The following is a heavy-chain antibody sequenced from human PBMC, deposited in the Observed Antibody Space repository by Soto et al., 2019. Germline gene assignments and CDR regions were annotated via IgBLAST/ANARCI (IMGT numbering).Heavy chain of an antibody. D-gene: IGHD4-17*01. Sequence: GGSLRLSCAASGFTFSSYAMSWVRQAPGKGLEWVSSISVSGGSTYYADSVKGRFTISRDNSKNTLYLQMNSLRAEDTAIYFCAKGSYGDYVLDYWGQGTQVTAPQ. V-gene: IGHV3-23*01. CDR3: AKGSYGDYVLDY. CDR1: GFTFSSYA. CDR2: ISVSGGST. J-gene: IGHJ4*02.